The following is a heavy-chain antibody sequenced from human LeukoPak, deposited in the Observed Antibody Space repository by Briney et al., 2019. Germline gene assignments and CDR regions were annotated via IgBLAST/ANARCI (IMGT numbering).Heavy chain of an antibody. D-gene: IGHD3-10*01. Sequence: SETLSLTCTVSDGSISSCNCYWAWIRQPPGQGLEWIATVHSGGSTYYNPSLNSRVTISVDTSKSQFSLKLSSVTAADTARYYCARARDPYGSGSYHFDYWGQGTLVTVSS. J-gene: IGHJ4*02. CDR2: VHSGGST. CDR1: DGSISSCNCY. CDR3: ARARDPYGSGSYHFDY. V-gene: IGHV4-39*02.